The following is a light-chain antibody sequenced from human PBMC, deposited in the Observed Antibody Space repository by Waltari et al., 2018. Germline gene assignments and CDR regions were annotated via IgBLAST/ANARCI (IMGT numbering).Light chain of an antibody. CDR1: QSVSSSY. CDR2: GAS. J-gene: IGKJ1*01. CDR3: QQYGSSPWT. Sequence: TQSPGTLSLSPGERATLSCRASQSVSSSYLAWYLQKPGQAPRVLIHGASNRATGIPDRFSGSGSGTDFTLTISRLEPEDFAVYYCQQYGSSPWTFGQGTKVEIK. V-gene: IGKV3-20*01.